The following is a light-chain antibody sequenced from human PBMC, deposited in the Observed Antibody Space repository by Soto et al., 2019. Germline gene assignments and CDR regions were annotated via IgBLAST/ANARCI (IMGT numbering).Light chain of an antibody. CDR2: EVT. Sequence: QSALTQPPSASGSPGQSVTISCTGTSSDVDAYNYVSWYQQHPGKAPKLMIYEVTKRPSGVPDRFSGSKSGNTASLTVSGLQAEDEADYYCSSYAGSNNLFGGGTKLTVL. CDR1: SSDVDAYNY. J-gene: IGLJ2*01. V-gene: IGLV2-8*01. CDR3: SSYAGSNNL.